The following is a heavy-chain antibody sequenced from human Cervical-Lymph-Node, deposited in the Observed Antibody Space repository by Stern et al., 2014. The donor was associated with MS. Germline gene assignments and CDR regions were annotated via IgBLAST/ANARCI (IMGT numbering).Heavy chain of an antibody. CDR1: GDTFTDYA. V-gene: IGHV1-69*06. CDR3: AREVGSLAMDV. CDR2: ITPIFGSA. J-gene: IGHJ6*01. Sequence: QVQLVQSGAEVKKPGSSVKVSCKASGDTFTDYAISWVRQAPGQGPEWMGGITPIFGSADYAQKFQGRLTITADRSTSTAYMDLSSLTSEDTAVYYCAREVGSLAMDVWGQGTTVIVS. D-gene: IGHD1-1*01.